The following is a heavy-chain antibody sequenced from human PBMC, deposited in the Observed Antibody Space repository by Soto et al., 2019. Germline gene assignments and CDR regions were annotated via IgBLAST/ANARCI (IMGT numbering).Heavy chain of an antibody. CDR1: GGSISSGGYY. J-gene: IGHJ4*02. Sequence: QVQLQESGPGLVKPSQTLSLTCTVSGGSISSGGYYWSWIRQHPGKGLEWIGYIYYSGSTYYNPSLKTRVTISVVTSKNQFSQKLSSVTAADTAVYYCATDQYCSGGSCYSLFDYRGQGTLVTVSS. CDR2: IYYSGST. D-gene: IGHD2-15*01. V-gene: IGHV4-31*03. CDR3: ATDQYCSGGSCYSLFDY.